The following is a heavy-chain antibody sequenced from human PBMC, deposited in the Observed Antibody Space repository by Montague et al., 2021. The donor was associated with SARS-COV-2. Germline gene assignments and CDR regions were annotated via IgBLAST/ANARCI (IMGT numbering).Heavy chain of an antibody. CDR3: SLTVAGRGGYDY. J-gene: IGHJ4*02. D-gene: IGHD6-19*01. Sequence: NEYAVSLKSRITINPDTSKNPFSLQVKSMTPEDTAVYYCSLTVAGRGGYDYWGQGTLVTVDS. V-gene: IGHV6-1*01. CDR2: N.